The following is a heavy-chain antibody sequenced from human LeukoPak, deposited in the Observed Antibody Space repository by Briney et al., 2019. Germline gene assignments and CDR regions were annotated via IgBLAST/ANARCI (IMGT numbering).Heavy chain of an antibody. D-gene: IGHD3-22*01. CDR2: ISYDGSNK. J-gene: IGHJ4*02. CDR3: AKVPYYYDSSGYLDY. CDR1: GFTFSSYG. Sequence: GRSLRLSCAASGFTFSSYGMHWVRQAPGKGLEWVAVISYDGSNKYYADSVKGRFTISRDISKNTLYLQMNSLRAEDTAVYYCAKVPYYYDSSGYLDYWGQGTLVTVSS. V-gene: IGHV3-30*18.